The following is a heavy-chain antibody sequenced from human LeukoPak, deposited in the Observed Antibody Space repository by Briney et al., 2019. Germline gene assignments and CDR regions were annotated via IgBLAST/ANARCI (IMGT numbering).Heavy chain of an antibody. V-gene: IGHV3-21*01. CDR2: ISTSSSYI. J-gene: IGHJ6*03. D-gene: IGHD5-24*01. Sequence: GGFLGLSCAAPGFTFSSYCMNWVRQAPGEGLEWVSSISTSSSYIYYADSVKGRFTISRDNAKNSLHLQMNRLRAEGTAVYYCARDQWLQSNYYMDVWGKGTTVTVSS. CDR1: GFTFSSYC. CDR3: ARDQWLQSNYYMDV.